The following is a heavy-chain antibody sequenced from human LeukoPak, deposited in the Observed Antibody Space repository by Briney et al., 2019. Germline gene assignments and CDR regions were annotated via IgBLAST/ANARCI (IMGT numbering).Heavy chain of an antibody. J-gene: IGHJ4*02. CDR2: INPTSGGT. CDR1: GYTFIGYY. D-gene: IGHD5/OR15-5a*01. CDR3: ARLVGLSTTASY. V-gene: IGHV1-2*02. Sequence: ASVKVSCKASGYTFIGYYLHWVRQAPGQGLEWMGWINPTSGGTNYAQKFQDRVTMTRDTSINTAYMELSRLPSDDTAVYYCARLVGLSTTASYWGQGTLVIVSS.